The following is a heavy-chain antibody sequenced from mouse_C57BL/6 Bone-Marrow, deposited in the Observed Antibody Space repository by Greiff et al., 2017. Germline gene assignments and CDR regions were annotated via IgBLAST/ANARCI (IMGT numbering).Heavy chain of an antibody. J-gene: IGHJ3*01. V-gene: IGHV1-69*01. CDR3: AKTAQATYWFAY. D-gene: IGHD3-2*02. CDR1: GYTFTSYW. Sequence: VQLQQSGAELVLPGASVKLSCKASGYTFTSYWMHWVKQRPGQGLEWIGEIDPSDSYTNYNQKFKGKSTLTVYKSSNTAYMQLSSLTSEDSAVYYCAKTAQATYWFAYWGQGTLVTVSA. CDR2: IDPSDSYT.